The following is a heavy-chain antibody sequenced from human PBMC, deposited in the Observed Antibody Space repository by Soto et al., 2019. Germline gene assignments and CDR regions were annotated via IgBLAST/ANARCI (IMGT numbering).Heavy chain of an antibody. J-gene: IGHJ5*02. CDR1: GGTFSSYA. V-gene: IGHV1-69*01. CDR2: IIPIFGTA. CDR3: ARGLCGGDCYIRFDP. Sequence: QVQLVQSGAEVKTPGSSVKVSCKASGGTFSSYAISWVRQAPGQGLEWMGGIIPIFGTANYAQKFQGRVTIAADESTSKDYMELSSLGSDDTAVYYCARGLCGGDCYIRFDPWGQGTLVTVSS. D-gene: IGHD2-21*02.